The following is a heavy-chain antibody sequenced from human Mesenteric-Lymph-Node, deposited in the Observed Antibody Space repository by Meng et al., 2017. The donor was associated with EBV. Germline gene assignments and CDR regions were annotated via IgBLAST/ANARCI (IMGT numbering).Heavy chain of an antibody. D-gene: IGHD3-10*01. CDR3: ARHPFYYKKGGES. J-gene: IGHJ5*02. Sequence: SGPGLVTPSASFVLTCTVCGVSNRSSHLFWVGILQPPGKGVEWIGSIYYIWTPFSNPSLTRRITISVDTSKNQFSLKLSSVTAADTAVYYCARHPFYYKKGGESWGQGTLVTVSS. CDR2: IYYIWTP. V-gene: IGHV4-39*01. CDR1: GVSNRSSHLF.